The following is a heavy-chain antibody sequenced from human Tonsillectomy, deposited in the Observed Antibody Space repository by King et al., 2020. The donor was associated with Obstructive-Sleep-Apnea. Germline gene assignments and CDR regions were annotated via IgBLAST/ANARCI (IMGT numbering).Heavy chain of an antibody. D-gene: IGHD2-15*01. CDR3: ARIPSSYCSGGSCSRGYYYYFGLDV. CDR2: FFSNDKK. J-gene: IGHJ6*02. V-gene: IGHV2-26*01. CDR1: GFSLSNARMG. Sequence: TLKESGPVLVKPTETLTLTCTVSGFSLSNARMGVSWIRQPPGKALNCLHHFFSNDKKSYRTSLKSRPTIPKDTSKSQVVLTMTNMDHVDTATYFCARIPSSYCSGGSCSRGYYYYFGLDVWGQGTTVTVSS.